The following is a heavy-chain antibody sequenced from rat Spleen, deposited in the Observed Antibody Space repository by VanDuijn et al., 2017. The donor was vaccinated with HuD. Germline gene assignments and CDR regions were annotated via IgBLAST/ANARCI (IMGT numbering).Heavy chain of an antibody. D-gene: IGHD1-5*01. Sequence: EVQLVESGGGLVQPGRSLKLSCAASGFTFSNYYMAWVRQAPTKGLEWVAHISTGGDKTYYRDSVKGRLTISRDNAKSSLYLQMDSLRSEDTATYYCARRGYRYNYFDYWGQGVMVTVSS. CDR1: GFTFSNYY. CDR3: ARRGYRYNYFDY. CDR2: ISTGGDKT. J-gene: IGHJ2*01. V-gene: IGHV5-25*01.